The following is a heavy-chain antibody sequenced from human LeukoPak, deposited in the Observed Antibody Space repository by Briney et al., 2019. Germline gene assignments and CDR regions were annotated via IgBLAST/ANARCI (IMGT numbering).Heavy chain of an antibody. D-gene: IGHD6-19*01. CDR1: GGSFSGYY. CDR3: ARGRQWLRYFDY. CDR2: INHSGST. V-gene: IGHV4-34*01. J-gene: IGHJ4*02. Sequence: PSETLSLTCAVYGGSFSGYYWSWIRQPPGKGLEWIGEINHSGSTNYKPSLKSRVTISVDTSKNQFSLKLSSVTAADTAVYYCARGRQWLRYFDYWGQGTLVTVSS.